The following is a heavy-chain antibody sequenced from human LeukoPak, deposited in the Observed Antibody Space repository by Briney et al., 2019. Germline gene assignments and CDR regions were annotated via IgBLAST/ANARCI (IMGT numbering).Heavy chain of an antibody. Sequence: GGSLRLSCVASGFTFSSYWMSWVRQAPGKGLEWVSAISGSAVGTFYSDSVRGRFTISRDSPKNTLYLQMNSLRVEDTAVYYCTKDPLDYWGQGTLVTVSS. J-gene: IGHJ4*02. CDR1: GFTFSSYW. CDR3: TKDPLDY. V-gene: IGHV3-23*01. CDR2: ISGSAVGT.